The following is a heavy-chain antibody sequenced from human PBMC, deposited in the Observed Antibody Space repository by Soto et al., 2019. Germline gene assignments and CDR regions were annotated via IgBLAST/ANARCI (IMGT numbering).Heavy chain of an antibody. Sequence: EVQLVESGGGLIQPGGSLRLSCAASGFTVSSDYMNWVRQAPGKGLEWVSIIYSGGGTYYADSVKGRFTISRDNSKNMVYLQMSSLRAEDTAIYYCARASYYDFWSGSDSWFDPWGQGTLVTVSS. CDR3: ARASYYDFWSGSDSWFDP. V-gene: IGHV3-53*01. CDR2: IYSGGGT. J-gene: IGHJ5*02. D-gene: IGHD3-3*01. CDR1: GFTVSSDY.